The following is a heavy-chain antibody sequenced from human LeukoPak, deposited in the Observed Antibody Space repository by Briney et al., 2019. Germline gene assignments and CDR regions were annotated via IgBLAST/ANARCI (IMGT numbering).Heavy chain of an antibody. CDR1: GGSISSYY. J-gene: IGHJ5*02. CDR3: ARATRMGRVFWFDP. D-gene: IGHD3-16*01. CDR2: IYYSGST. Sequence: SETLSLTCTVSGGSISSYYWSWIRQPPGKGLEWIGYIYYSGSTNYNPSLKSRVTISVDTSKNQFSLKLSSVTAADTAVYYCARATRMGRVFWFDPWGQGTLVTVSS. V-gene: IGHV4-59*01.